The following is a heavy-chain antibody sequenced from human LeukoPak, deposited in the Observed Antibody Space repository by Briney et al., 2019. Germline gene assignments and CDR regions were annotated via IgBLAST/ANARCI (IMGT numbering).Heavy chain of an antibody. CDR2: INSNGGGT. CDR1: GYTFTGYY. V-gene: IGHV1-2*04. CDR3: ARSEGSYDILTGYHYYYYGMDV. Sequence: GASVKVSCKASGYTFTGYYMHWVRQAPGQGLEWMGWINSNGGGTNYAQKFQGWVTMTRDTSISTAYMELSRLRSDDTAVYYCARSEGSYDILTGYHYYYYGMDVWGKGTTVTVSS. J-gene: IGHJ6*04. D-gene: IGHD3-9*01.